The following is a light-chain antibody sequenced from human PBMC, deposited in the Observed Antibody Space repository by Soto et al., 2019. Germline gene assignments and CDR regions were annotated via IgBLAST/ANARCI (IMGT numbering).Light chain of an antibody. J-gene: IGKJ5*01. CDR3: QHYGDSPLLT. V-gene: IGKV3-20*01. Sequence: EIVLTQSPGTLSLSPGERATLSCRAGQSVSSSYLAWYQQKPGQAPRLLIYGTSSRATGIPDRFSGSGSGTDFTLTISRMEPEDFAVYFCQHYGDSPLLTFGSGARLEIK. CDR2: GTS. CDR1: QSVSSSY.